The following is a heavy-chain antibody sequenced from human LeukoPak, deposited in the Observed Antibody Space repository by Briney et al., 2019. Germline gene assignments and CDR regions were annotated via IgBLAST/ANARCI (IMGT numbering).Heavy chain of an antibody. Sequence: PSETLSLTCTVSGGSISSYYWSWIRQPPGKGLEWIGEINHSGNSNYNPSLKSRVTISVDTSKNQFSLKLNSVTAADTGVYYCARGLTHWGQGTLVTVSS. J-gene: IGHJ4*02. CDR3: ARGLTH. CDR1: GGSISSYY. CDR2: INHSGNS. V-gene: IGHV4-34*01.